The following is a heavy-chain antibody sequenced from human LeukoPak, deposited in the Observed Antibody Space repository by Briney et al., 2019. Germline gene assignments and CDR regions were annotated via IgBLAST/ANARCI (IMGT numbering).Heavy chain of an antibody. CDR3: ARVLGSSWYPNWFDP. Sequence: PSETLSLTCAVSGGSISSSNWWSWVRQPPGKGLEWIGEIYHSGSTNYNPSLKSRVTISVDKSKNQFSLKLSSVTAADTAVYYCARVLGSSWYPNWFDPWGQGTLVTVSS. V-gene: IGHV4-4*02. CDR2: IYHSGST. CDR1: GGSISSSNW. D-gene: IGHD6-13*01. J-gene: IGHJ5*02.